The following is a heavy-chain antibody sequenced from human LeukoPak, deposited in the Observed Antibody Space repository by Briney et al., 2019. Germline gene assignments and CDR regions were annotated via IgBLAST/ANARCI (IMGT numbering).Heavy chain of an antibody. CDR1: GGSISSGGYY. CDR2: IYYSGST. J-gene: IGHJ4*02. D-gene: IGHD2-2*01. CDR3: ARGIVVVPAAPTLFDY. Sequence: SQTLSLTCTVSGGSISSGGYYWSWLRQHPGKGLEWIGYIYYSGSTYYNPSLKSRVTISVDTSKNQFSLKLSSVTAADTAVYYCARGIVVVPAAPTLFDYWGQGTLVTVSS. V-gene: IGHV4-31*03.